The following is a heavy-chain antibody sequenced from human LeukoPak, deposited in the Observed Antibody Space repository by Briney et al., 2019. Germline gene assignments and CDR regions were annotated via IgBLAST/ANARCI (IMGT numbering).Heavy chain of an antibody. CDR2: IYYSGST. D-gene: IGHD3-10*01. CDR1: GGSISSGGYY. V-gene: IGHV4-31*03. Sequence: SETLSLTCTVSGGSISSGGYYWSWLRQHPGKGLEWIGYIYYSGSTYYNPSLKSRVTISVDTSKNQFSLKLSSVTAADTAVYYCARGVYYGSGSYEDYWGQGTLVTVSS. CDR3: ARGVYYGSGSYEDY. J-gene: IGHJ4*02.